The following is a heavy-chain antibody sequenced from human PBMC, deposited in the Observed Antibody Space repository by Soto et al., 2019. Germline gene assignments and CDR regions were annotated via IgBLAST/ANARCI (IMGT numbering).Heavy chain of an antibody. CDR1: GGSLNPNY. V-gene: IGHV4-34*02. Sequence: QVQLQQGGAGLLKPSETLSLTCGVYGGSLNPNYWTWVRQPPGKGLEWIGEINHSGNTNYNASLKGRVTISVDTSKKQFALNLNSVLAADTAVYYCLSARFDYWGQGILVTVSS. CDR3: LSARFDY. CDR2: INHSGNT. D-gene: IGHD6-19*01. J-gene: IGHJ4*02.